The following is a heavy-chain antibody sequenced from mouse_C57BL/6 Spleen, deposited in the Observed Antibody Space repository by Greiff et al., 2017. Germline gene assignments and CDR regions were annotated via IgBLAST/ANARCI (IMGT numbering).Heavy chain of an antibody. J-gene: IGHJ1*03. V-gene: IGHV1-7*01. CDR1: GYSFTSYW. CDR3: AKEGSSYGYFDV. CDR2: INPSSGYT. Sequence: VQLQESGAELAKPGASVKLSCKASGYSFTSYWMHWVKQRPGQGLEWIGYINPSSGYTKYNQKFKDKATLTADNSSSTAYMQLSSLTYEDSAVYYGAKEGSSYGYFDVWGTGTTVTVSS. D-gene: IGHD1-1*01.